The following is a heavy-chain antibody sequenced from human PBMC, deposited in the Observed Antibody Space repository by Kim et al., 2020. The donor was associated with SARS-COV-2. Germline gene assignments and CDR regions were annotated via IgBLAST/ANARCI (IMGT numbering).Heavy chain of an antibody. V-gene: IGHV3-33*01. CDR1: GFTFSSYG. Sequence: GGSLRLSCAASGFTFSSYGMHWVRQAPGKGLEWVAVIWYDGSNKYYADSVKGRFTISRDNSKNTLYLQMNSLRAEDTAVYYCAREGLVAVTTKWAFDYWGQGTLVTVSS. CDR3: AREGLVAVTTKWAFDY. CDR2: IWYDGSNK. D-gene: IGHD4-17*01. J-gene: IGHJ4*02.